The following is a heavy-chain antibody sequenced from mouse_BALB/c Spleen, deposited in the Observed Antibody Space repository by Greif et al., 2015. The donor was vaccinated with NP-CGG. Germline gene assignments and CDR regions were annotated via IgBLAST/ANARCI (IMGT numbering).Heavy chain of an antibody. D-gene: IGHD1-1*01. V-gene: IGHV1-69*02. J-gene: IGHJ4*01. CDR2: IDPSDSYT. CDR1: GYTFTSYW. Sequence: QVQLQQSGAELVKPGASVKLSCKASGYTFTSYWMHWVKQRPGQGLEWIGEIDPSDSYTNYNQKFKGRATLTVDKSSSTAYMQLSSLTSEDSAVYYCARLLLRLRGAMDYWGQGTSVTVSS. CDR3: ARLLLRLRGAMDY.